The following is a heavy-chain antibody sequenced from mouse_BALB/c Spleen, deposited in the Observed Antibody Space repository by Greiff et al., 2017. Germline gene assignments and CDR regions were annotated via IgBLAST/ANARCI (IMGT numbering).Heavy chain of an antibody. V-gene: IGHV1-7*01. J-gene: IGHJ3*01. CDR2: INPSTGYT. CDR3: ARGLLLRGFAY. D-gene: IGHD1-1*01. CDR1: GYTFTSYW. Sequence: QVQLQQSGAELAKPGASVKMSCKASGYTFTSYWMHWVKQRPGQGLEWIGYINPSTGYTEYNQKFKDKATLTADKSSSTAYMQLSSLTSEDSAVYYCARGLLLRGFAYWGQGTLVTVSA.